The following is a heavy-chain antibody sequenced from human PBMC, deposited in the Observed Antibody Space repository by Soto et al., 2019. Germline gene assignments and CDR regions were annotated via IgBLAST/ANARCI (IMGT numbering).Heavy chain of an antibody. Sequence: QMQLQESGPGLVEPSGTLSLTCTISGGFFRSADWWSWVRQSPEKGLEWIGEINRGGGTIYNPSLHGRATISADKPENQFSLHMTSVTAADTAVYYCAKAGFYTPGFDSWGQGTLVTVSS. CDR3: AKAGFYTPGFDS. V-gene: IGHV4-4*02. J-gene: IGHJ4*02. CDR2: INRGGGT. CDR1: GGFFRSADW. D-gene: IGHD2-15*01.